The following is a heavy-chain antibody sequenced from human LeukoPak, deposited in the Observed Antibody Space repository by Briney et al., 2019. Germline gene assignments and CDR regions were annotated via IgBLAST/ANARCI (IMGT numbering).Heavy chain of an antibody. Sequence: GGSLRLSCAASGFSFSSYGMHWVRQAPGKGLERVTFIRYDGSNKYYADSVKGRFTISRDNSKNTLYLQMNSLRAEDTAVYYCAKEIGAARPRYYFDYWGQGTLVTVSS. CDR1: GFSFSSYG. J-gene: IGHJ4*02. CDR2: IRYDGSNK. CDR3: AKEIGAARPRYYFDY. D-gene: IGHD6-6*01. V-gene: IGHV3-30*02.